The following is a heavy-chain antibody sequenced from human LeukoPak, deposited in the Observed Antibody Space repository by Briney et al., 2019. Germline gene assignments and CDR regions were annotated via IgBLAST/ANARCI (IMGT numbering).Heavy chain of an antibody. D-gene: IGHD3-10*01. Sequence: PSETLSLTCTVSGYSISSGYYWGWIRQPPGKGLEWIGSIYHSGSTYYNPSLKSRVIISVDTSKNQFSLKLSSVTAADTAVYYCARPYYGSYYMDVWGKGTTVTVSS. V-gene: IGHV4-38-2*02. CDR3: ARPYYGSYYMDV. CDR2: IYHSGST. J-gene: IGHJ6*03. CDR1: GYSISSGYY.